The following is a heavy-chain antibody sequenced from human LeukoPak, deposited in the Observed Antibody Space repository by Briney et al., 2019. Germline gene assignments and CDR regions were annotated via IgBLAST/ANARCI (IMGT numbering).Heavy chain of an antibody. Sequence: GGSLRLSCAASGFTFSSYSMNWVRQAPGKGLEWVSSITSSSSYIYYADSVKGRSTISRDNAKNSLYLQMNSLRAEDTAVYYCARVLLWFGEPYYFDYWGQGTLVTVSS. D-gene: IGHD3-10*01. CDR2: ITSSSSYI. V-gene: IGHV3-21*01. CDR3: ARVLLWFGEPYYFDY. CDR1: GFTFSSYS. J-gene: IGHJ4*02.